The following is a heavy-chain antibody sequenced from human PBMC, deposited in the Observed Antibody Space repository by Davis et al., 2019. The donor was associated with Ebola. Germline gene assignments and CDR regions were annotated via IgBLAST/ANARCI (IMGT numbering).Heavy chain of an antibody. D-gene: IGHD5-12*01. V-gene: IGHV3-11*05. CDR1: GFNFSDYY. CDR3: AKAQDIVATIYYYYGMDV. Sequence: GESLKISCAASGFNFSDYYMSWIRQAPGKGLEWVSYISGSSTYTNYADSVKGRFTISRDNAKNSLYLQMNSLRAEDTAVYYCAKAQDIVATIYYYYGMDVWGQGTTVTVSS. J-gene: IGHJ6*02. CDR2: ISGSSTYT.